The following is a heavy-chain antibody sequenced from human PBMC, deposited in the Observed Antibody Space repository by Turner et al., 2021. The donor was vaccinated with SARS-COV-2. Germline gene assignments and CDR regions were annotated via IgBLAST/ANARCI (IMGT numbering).Heavy chain of an antibody. CDR3: ARGEVGYCSGGRCYSGSY. CDR1: GGTFSSYA. D-gene: IGHD2-15*01. J-gene: IGHJ4*02. CDR2: IIPIFGTA. Sequence: QVQLVQSGAEVKKPGSSVKVSCKASGGTFSSYAFNWVRQAPGQGLEWMGGIIPIFGTANYAQKFQGRVTITADESTSTAYMELSSLRSEDTAVYYCARGEVGYCSGGRCYSGSYWGQGTLVTVSS. V-gene: IGHV1-69*01.